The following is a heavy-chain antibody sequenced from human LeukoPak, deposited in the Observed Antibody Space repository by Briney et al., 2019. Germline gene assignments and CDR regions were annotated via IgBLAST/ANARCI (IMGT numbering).Heavy chain of an antibody. CDR3: ARGFSGSRYFDY. CDR2: VYSTGST. Sequence: SETLSLTCTVSGGSISNCYWSWIRQPAGKGLEWIGRVYSTGSTNYNPSLESRLTMSVDTSQNQFSLKLTSLTAADTAVYYCARGFSGSRYFDYWGQGTLVTVSS. CDR1: GGSISNCY. V-gene: IGHV4-4*07. D-gene: IGHD1-26*01. J-gene: IGHJ4*02.